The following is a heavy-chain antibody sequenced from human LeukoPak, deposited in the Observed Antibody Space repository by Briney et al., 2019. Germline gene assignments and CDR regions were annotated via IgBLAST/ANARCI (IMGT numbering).Heavy chain of an antibody. CDR3: AKIGAAARRTPNPRWFDP. Sequence: ASVKVSCKASGYTFTSYDINWVRQATGQGLEWMGWMNPNSGNTGYAQKFQGRVSMTWNSSISTAYMELSSLKSEDTAVYYCAKIGAAARRTPNPRWFDPWGQGTLVTVSS. J-gene: IGHJ5*02. D-gene: IGHD6-6*01. V-gene: IGHV1-8*01. CDR2: MNPNSGNT. CDR1: GYTFTSYD.